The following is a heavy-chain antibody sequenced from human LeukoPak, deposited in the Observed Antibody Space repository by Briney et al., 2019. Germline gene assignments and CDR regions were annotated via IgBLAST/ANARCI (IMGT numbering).Heavy chain of an antibody. CDR3: ARAVHDYGDYDYYYYMDV. J-gene: IGHJ6*03. D-gene: IGHD4-17*01. Sequence: SETLSLTCTVSGGSISSSSYYWGWIRQPPGKGLEWIGYIYYSGSTNYNPSLKSRVTISVDTSKNQFSLKLSSVTAADTAVYYCARAVHDYGDYDYYYYMDVWGKGTTVTVSS. CDR1: GGSISSSSYY. CDR2: IYYSGST. V-gene: IGHV4-61*05.